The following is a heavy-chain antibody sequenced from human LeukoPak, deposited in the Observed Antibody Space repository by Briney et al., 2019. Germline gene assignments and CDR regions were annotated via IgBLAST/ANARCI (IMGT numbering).Heavy chain of an antibody. CDR3: ARHFSYYDILTGYVQNVPIDY. J-gene: IGHJ4*02. CDR1: GGSISSSSYY. CDR2: IYYSGST. D-gene: IGHD3-9*01. Sequence: PSETLSLTCTVSGGSISSSSYYWGWIRQPPGKGLEWIGSIYYSGSTYYNPSLKSRVTISVDTSKNQFSLKLSSVTAADTAVYYCARHFSYYDILTGYVQNVPIDYWGQGTLVTVSS. V-gene: IGHV4-39*01.